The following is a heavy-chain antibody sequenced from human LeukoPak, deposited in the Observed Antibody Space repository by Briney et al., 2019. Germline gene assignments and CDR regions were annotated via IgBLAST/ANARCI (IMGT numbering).Heavy chain of an antibody. CDR2: IVGSGDTT. V-gene: IGHV3-23*01. D-gene: IGHD1-26*01. J-gene: IGHJ4*02. CDR1: GFTFSSYA. Sequence: GGSLRLSCAASGFTFSSYAMSWVRQAPGKGLEWVSDIVGSGDTTYYTDSVKGRFTISRDNAQNTLYLQMNSLRAEDTAVYYCAKVMSGRYYFDYWGQGTLVTVSS. CDR3: AKVMSGRYYFDY.